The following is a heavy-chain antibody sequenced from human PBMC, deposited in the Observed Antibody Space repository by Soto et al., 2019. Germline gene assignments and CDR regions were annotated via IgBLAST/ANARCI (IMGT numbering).Heavy chain of an antibody. J-gene: IGHJ4*02. CDR3: ARGLQYVSGSRFFDY. V-gene: IGHV4-39*01. CDR1: GGSISSSSYY. D-gene: IGHD3-10*01. Sequence: PSETLSLTCTVSGGSISSSSYYWGWIRQPPGKGLEWIGSIYYSGSTYYNPSLKSRVTISVDTSKNQFSLKLSSVTAEDTAVYYCARGLQYVSGSRFFDYWGQGTLVTVSS. CDR2: IYYSGST.